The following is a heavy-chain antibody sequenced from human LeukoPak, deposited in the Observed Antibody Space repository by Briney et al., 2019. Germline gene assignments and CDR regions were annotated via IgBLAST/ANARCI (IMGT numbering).Heavy chain of an antibody. J-gene: IGHJ5*02. CDR2: IRSDGNNK. CDR3: ARRPQWSFWSGKNWFDP. D-gene: IGHD3-3*01. Sequence: GGSLRLSCAASGFTFSSYGMHWVRQAPGKGLEWVAFIRSDGNNKFYADSLKGRFTVSRDNSRNNVYLQMNSLRIEDTAVYYCARRPQWSFWSGKNWFDPWGQGTLVTVSS. CDR1: GFTFSSYG. V-gene: IGHV3-30*02.